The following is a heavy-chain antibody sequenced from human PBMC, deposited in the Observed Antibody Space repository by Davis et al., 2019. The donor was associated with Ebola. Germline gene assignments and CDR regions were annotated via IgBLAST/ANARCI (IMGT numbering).Heavy chain of an antibody. CDR3: ANLDYGDNSGFDY. V-gene: IGHV3-23*01. D-gene: IGHD4-23*01. CDR2: ISGNGTYT. J-gene: IGHJ4*02. Sequence: GGSLRLSCAASGFTFSGSAMHWVRQAPGKGLEWVSTISGNGTYTYYADSVKGRFTISRDNSKNTLYLQMNSLRAEDTAVYYCANLDYGDNSGFDYWGQGTLVTVSS. CDR1: GFTFSGSA.